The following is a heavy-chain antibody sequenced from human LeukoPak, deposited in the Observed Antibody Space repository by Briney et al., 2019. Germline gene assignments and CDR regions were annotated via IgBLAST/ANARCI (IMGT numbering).Heavy chain of an antibody. J-gene: IGHJ4*02. V-gene: IGHV3-21*01. CDR2: IGSSSSYI. CDR1: GFTFSTYS. CDR3: ARGLAAAGLLDY. Sequence: GGSLRLSCAASGFTFSTYSMNWVRQAPGKGLEWVSSIGSSSSYIYYADSVKGRFTVSRDNAKNSLYLQMNSLRAEDTSVYYCARGLAAAGLLDYWGQGTLVTVSS. D-gene: IGHD6-13*01.